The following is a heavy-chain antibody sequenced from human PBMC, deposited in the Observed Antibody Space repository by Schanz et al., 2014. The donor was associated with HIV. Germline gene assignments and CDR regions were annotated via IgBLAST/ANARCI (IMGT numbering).Heavy chain of an antibody. V-gene: IGHV1-69*01. D-gene: IGHD3-10*01. Sequence: QVQLVQSGAEVKKPGSSVKVSCKASGGNFSSYGISWVRQAPGQGLEWMGGIIPIFGTANYAQKFQGRVTITADESTSTAFMELRGLISDDTAVYYCARVTMIRGNMFFDYWGQGTLVTVSS. CDR1: GGNFSSYG. CDR2: IIPIFGTA. CDR3: ARVTMIRGNMFFDY. J-gene: IGHJ4*02.